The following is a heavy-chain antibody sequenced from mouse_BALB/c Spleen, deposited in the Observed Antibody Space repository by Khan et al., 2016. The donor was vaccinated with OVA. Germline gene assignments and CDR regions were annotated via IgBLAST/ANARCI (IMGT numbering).Heavy chain of an antibody. V-gene: IGHV1-9*01. D-gene: IGHD2-2*01. CDR3: ARGGYGGFAY. Sequence: QVRLQQSGGDLMKPGASVKISCKATGYTFSSYWIEWVKQRPGHGLEWIGQIFPGSVSTTYNEKFKGKATFTADTSSNTAYMQLSSLTSEDSAVYYCARGGYGGFAYWGQGTLVTVS. J-gene: IGHJ3*01. CDR2: IFPGSVST. CDR1: GYTFSSYW.